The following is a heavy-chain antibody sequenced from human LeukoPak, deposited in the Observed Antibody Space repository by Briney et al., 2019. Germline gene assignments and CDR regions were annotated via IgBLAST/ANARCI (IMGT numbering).Heavy chain of an antibody. CDR3: ARRPLNYYDSSGYLLNFFDF. J-gene: IGHJ4*02. V-gene: IGHV4-39*01. CDR1: GGSISSSRYY. CDR2: ISCSGST. D-gene: IGHD3-22*01. Sequence: SETLSLTCTVSGGSISSSRYYWGWIRQPPGKGLEWIGSISCSGSTYYNPSLKSRVTISVDTSKNQFSLKLSSVTAADTAVYYCARRPLNYYDSSGYLLNFFDFWGQGTLVTVSS.